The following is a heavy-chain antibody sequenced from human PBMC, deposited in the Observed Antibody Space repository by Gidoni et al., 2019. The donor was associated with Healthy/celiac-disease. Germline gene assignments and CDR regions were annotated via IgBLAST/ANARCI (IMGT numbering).Heavy chain of an antibody. Sequence: QLQLQESGPGLVKPSETLSLTCTVSGGSISSSSYYWGWIRQPPGKGLEWIGSIYYSGSTYYNPSLKSRVTISVDTSKNQFSLKLTSVTAADTAVYYCARQHSSSWYWFDPWGQGTLVTVSS. CDR1: GGSISSSSYY. D-gene: IGHD6-13*01. J-gene: IGHJ5*02. V-gene: IGHV4-39*01. CDR2: IYYSGST. CDR3: ARQHSSSWYWFDP.